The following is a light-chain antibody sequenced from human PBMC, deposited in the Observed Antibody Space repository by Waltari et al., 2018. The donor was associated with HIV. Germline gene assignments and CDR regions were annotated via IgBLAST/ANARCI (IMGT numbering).Light chain of an antibody. CDR2: EVS. J-gene: IGLJ3*02. Sequence: QSALTQPASVSGSPGQSITISCTGTSSDVGGYNYVSWYQQHPGKAPKLMIYEVSYRPSVVSNRFSGSTSGNTASLTISGLQAEDEADYYCSSYTSTSTVFGGGTKLTVL. V-gene: IGLV2-14*01. CDR1: SSDVGGYNY. CDR3: SSYTSTSTV.